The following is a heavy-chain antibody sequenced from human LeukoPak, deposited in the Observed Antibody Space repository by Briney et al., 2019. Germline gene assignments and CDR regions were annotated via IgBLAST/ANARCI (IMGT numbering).Heavy chain of an antibody. J-gene: IGHJ6*02. D-gene: IGHD6-6*01. CDR1: GGTFSSYA. V-gene: IGHV1-69*13. Sequence: SVNVSCKASGGTFSSYAISWVRQAPGQGLEWMGGIIPIFGTANYAQKFQGRVTITADESTSTAYMELSSLRSEDTAVYYCARKRDSSSSESRYYYYGMDVWGQGTTVTVSS. CDR2: IIPIFGTA. CDR3: ARKRDSSSSESRYYYYGMDV.